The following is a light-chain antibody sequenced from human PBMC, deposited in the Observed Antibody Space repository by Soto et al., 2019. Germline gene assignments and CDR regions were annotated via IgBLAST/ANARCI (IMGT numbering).Light chain of an antibody. V-gene: IGKV3-20*01. J-gene: IGKJ1*01. CDR3: QQYETSPRT. CDR1: ESISNSY. Sequence: EIVLTQSPGTLSLSPGERATLSCRASESISNSYLAWYQQKPGQAPRLLIYGASSRATGIPDRFSGSGSGTDFTLTISRLEPEDFAVYYCQQYETSPRTFGQGTKVDIK. CDR2: GAS.